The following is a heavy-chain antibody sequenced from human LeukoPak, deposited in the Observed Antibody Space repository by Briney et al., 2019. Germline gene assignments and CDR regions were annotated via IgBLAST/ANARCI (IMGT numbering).Heavy chain of an antibody. CDR2: IYYSGST. D-gene: IGHD5-24*01. CDR1: GGSISSYY. J-gene: IGHJ4*02. CDR3: ARSRRDGYNGYFDY. Sequence: SETLSLTCTVSGGSISSYYWNWIRQPPGKGLEWIGYIYYSGSTNYNPSLKSRVTISVDTSKNQFSLKLSSATAADTAVYYCARSRRDGYNGYFDYWGQGTLVTVSS. V-gene: IGHV4-59*01.